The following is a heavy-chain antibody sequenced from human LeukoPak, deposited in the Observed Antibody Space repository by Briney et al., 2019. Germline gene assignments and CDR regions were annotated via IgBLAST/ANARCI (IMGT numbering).Heavy chain of an antibody. CDR2: IYYSGST. CDR3: ARDRYYYDSSGYYLFDY. V-gene: IGHV4-59*01. J-gene: IGHJ4*02. CDR1: GGSISSYY. D-gene: IGHD3-22*01. Sequence: SETLSLTCTVSGGSISSYYWSWLRQPPGKGLEWIGYIYYSGSTNYNPSLKSRVTISVDTSKNQFSLKLSSVTAADTAVYYCARDRYYYDSSGYYLFDYWGQGTLVTVSS.